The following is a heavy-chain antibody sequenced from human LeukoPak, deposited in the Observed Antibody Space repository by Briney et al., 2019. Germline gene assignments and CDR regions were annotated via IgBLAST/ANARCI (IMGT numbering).Heavy chain of an antibody. D-gene: IGHD1-26*01. V-gene: IGHV3-48*04. CDR2: ISSSSSTI. CDR1: GFTFSSYS. CDR3: ARVAPGRGGSYLDAFDI. Sequence: GRSLRLSCAASGFTFSSYSMNWVRQAPGKGLEWVSYISSSSSTIYYADSVKGRFTISRDNAKNSLYLQMNSLRAEDTAVYYCARVAPGRGGSYLDAFDIWGQGTMVTVSS. J-gene: IGHJ3*02.